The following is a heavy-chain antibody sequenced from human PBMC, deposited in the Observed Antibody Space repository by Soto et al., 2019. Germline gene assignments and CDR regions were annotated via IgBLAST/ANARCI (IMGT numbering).Heavy chain of an antibody. CDR3: AKDEYDILTGYYNICYFDY. CDR1: GFTFSSYA. CDR2: ISGSGGST. D-gene: IGHD3-9*01. V-gene: IGHV3-23*01. J-gene: IGHJ4*02. Sequence: GGSLRLSCAASGFTFSSYAMSWVRQAPGKGLEWVSAISGSGGSTYYADSVKGRFTISRDNSKNTLYLQMNSLRAEDTAVYYCAKDEYDILTGYYNICYFDYWGQGTLVTVSS.